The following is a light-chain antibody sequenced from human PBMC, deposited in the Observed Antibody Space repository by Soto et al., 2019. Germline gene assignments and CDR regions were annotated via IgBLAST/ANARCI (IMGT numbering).Light chain of an antibody. CDR3: QQYSNWPYT. V-gene: IGKV3-15*01. Sequence: EIVMTQSPATLSVSPGERATLSCRASQSISINLAWFQQKPGQAPRLLISGASTRATGIPARFSGSGSGTEFTLTISSLQSEDFAVYYCQQYSNWPYTFGQGTKLEIK. CDR2: GAS. J-gene: IGKJ2*01. CDR1: QSISIN.